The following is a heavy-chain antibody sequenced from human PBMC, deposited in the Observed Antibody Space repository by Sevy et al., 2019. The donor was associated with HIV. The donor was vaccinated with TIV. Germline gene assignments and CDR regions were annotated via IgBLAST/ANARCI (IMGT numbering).Heavy chain of an antibody. CDR1: GFTVSSSY. D-gene: IGHD3-3*01. CDR3: ARVGRPQDYDFWSGYYTGMDSAPFYFDY. Sequence: GGSLRLSCAASGFTVSSSYMSWVRQAPGKGLEWVSVIYSGGSTYYADSVKGRFTISRDNSKNTLYLQMISLRAEDTAVYYCARVGRPQDYDFWSGYYTGMDSAPFYFDYWGQGTLVTVSS. CDR2: IYSGGST. V-gene: IGHV3-53*01. J-gene: IGHJ4*02.